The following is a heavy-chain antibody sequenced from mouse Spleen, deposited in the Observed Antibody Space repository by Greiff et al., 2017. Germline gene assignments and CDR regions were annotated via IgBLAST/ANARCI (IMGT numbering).Heavy chain of an antibody. CDR3: ARGYYGSSYYFDY. CDR2: ISSGGGST. V-gene: IGHV5-12-1*01. J-gene: IGHJ2*01. CDR1: GFTFSSYY. D-gene: IGHD1-1*01. Sequence: VQLKESGGGLVKLGGSLKLSCAASGFTFSSYYMSWVRQTPEKRLEWVATISSGGGSTYYPDSVKGRFTISRDNAKNTLYLQMSSLNSEDTAVYYCARGYYGSSYYFDYWGQGTTLTVSS.